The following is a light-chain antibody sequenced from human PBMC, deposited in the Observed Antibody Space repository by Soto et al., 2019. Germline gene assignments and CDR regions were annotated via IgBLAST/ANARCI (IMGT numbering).Light chain of an antibody. CDR2: GIS. Sequence: EVVLTQSPGTLSLSPGERATLSCRASQSVSSNYFAWYQQRPGQAPRLLIYGISSRATGIPDRFSGTGSGTDFTLTISRLEPEDFAVYYCEQYGSSPQTFGEGTKVDIK. CDR3: EQYGSSPQT. J-gene: IGKJ1*01. V-gene: IGKV3-20*01. CDR1: QSVSSNY.